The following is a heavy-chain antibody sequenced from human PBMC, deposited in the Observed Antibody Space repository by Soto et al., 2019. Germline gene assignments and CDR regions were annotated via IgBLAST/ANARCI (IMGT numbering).Heavy chain of an antibody. D-gene: IGHD3-22*01. Sequence: QVQLVESGGGVVQPGRSLRLSCVASGFIFGNYGMHWVRQAPGTGLEWVAVISYDGSNRYYADSVKGRFTVSRDKSNNTLYLQVDALRTDDTAIYDCAKDLRAGYYDSTGEADSWGQGILVSVSS. V-gene: IGHV3-30*18. J-gene: IGHJ4*02. CDR1: GFIFGNYG. CDR3: AKDLRAGYYDSTGEADS. CDR2: ISYDGSNR.